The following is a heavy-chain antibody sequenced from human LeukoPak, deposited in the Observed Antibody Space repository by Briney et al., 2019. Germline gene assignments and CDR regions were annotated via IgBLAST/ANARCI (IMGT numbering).Heavy chain of an antibody. V-gene: IGHV3-30*19. D-gene: IGHD1-26*01. CDR2: ISYDGSNK. CDR1: GFTFSSYG. J-gene: IGHJ5*02. CDR3: ARASGSYLSYNWFDP. Sequence: GGSLRLSCAASGFTFSSYGMHWVRQAPGKGLEWVAVISYDGSNKYYADSVKGRFTISRDNSKNTLYLQMNSLRAEDTAVYYCARASGSYLSYNWFDPWGQGTLVTVSS.